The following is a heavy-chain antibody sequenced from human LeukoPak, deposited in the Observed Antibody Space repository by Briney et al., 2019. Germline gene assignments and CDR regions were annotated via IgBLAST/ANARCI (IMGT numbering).Heavy chain of an antibody. J-gene: IGHJ3*02. CDR1: GGSISSSNW. CDR3: ARDKVAAAVINAFDI. D-gene: IGHD6-13*01. CDR2: IYHSGST. Sequence: PSGTLSLTCAVSGGSISSSNWWSWVRQPPGKGLEWIGEIYHSGSTNYNPSLKSRVTISVDKSKNQFSLKLSSVTAADTAVYYCARDKVAAAVINAFDIWGQGTRVTVSS. V-gene: IGHV4-4*02.